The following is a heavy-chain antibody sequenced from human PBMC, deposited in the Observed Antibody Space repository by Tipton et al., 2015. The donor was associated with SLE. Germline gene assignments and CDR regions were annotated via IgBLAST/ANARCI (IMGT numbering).Heavy chain of an antibody. CDR3: ARYYGDYGDWYFDL. CDR2: ISSSGSTI. D-gene: IGHD4-17*01. J-gene: IGHJ2*01. CDR1: GFTFSSYE. Sequence: SLRLSCADSGFTFSSYEMNWVRQAPGKGLEWVSYISSSGSTIYYADSVKGRFTVSRDNAKNSLYLQMNSLRAEDTAVYYCARYYGDYGDWYFDLWGRGTLVTVSS. V-gene: IGHV3-48*03.